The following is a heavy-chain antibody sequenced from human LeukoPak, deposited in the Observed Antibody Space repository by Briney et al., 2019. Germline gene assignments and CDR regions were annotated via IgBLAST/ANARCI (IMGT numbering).Heavy chain of an antibody. CDR1: GFTFSSYA. CDR3: ARARYHLWAFDI. CDR2: ISYDGSNK. V-gene: IGHV3-30-3*01. Sequence: GSLRLSCAASGFTFSSYAMHWVRQAPGKGLEWVAVISYDGSNKYYADSVKGRFTISRDNSKNTLYLQMNSLRAEDTAVYYCARARYHLWAFDIWGQRTMVTVSS. D-gene: IGHD1-14*01. J-gene: IGHJ3*02.